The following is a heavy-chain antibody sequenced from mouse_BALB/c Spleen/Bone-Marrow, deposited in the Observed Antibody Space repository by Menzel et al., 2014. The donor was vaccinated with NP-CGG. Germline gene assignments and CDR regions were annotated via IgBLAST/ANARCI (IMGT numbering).Heavy chain of an antibody. D-gene: IGHD2-1*01. V-gene: IGHV5-6-4*01. J-gene: IGHJ3*01. CDR1: GFTFSSYT. CDR2: ISSGGSYT. CDR3: TRDRYYGNSFAY. Sequence: EVKVVESGGGLVKPGGSLKLSCAASGFTFSSYTMSWIRQTSEKRLEWVATISSGGSYTYYPDSVKGRFTISRDNAKNTLYLQMISLKSEDTAMYYCTRDRYYGNSFAYWGQGTLVTVSA.